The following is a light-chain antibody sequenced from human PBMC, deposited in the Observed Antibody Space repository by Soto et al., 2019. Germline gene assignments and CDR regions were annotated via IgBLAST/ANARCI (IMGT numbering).Light chain of an antibody. Sequence: EIVMTQSPATLTLSPSESATLSFSSSQSVIILLAWYQQKPGQAPRLLIHGATTRATGIPARFSGSGSGTEFNLTISSLQSEDFGVYYCQQYNNWPRANFGGGTKVDIK. CDR2: GAT. J-gene: IGKJ4*01. CDR1: QSVIIL. V-gene: IGKV3-15*01. CDR3: QQYNNWPRAN.